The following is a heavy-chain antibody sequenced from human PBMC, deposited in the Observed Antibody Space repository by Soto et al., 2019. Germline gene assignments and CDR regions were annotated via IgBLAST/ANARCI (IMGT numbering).Heavy chain of an antibody. Sequence: ETLSLTCTVSGGSISSYYWSWIRQPPGKGLEWIGYIYSSGSTNYNPSLKSRITISADTSKNQVSLKLSSVTAADTAVYYWARNPPHSYGIYYFDYWGQGPLVTVSS. CDR2: IYSSGST. V-gene: IGHV4-59*01. D-gene: IGHD5-18*01. CDR1: GGSISSYY. J-gene: IGHJ4*02. CDR3: ARNPPHSYGIYYFDY.